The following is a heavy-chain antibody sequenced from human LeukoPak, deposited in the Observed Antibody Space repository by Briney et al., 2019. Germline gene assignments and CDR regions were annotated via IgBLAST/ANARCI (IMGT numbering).Heavy chain of an antibody. V-gene: IGHV4-59*13. Sequence: PSETLSLTCTVSGGSISSYYWSWIRQPPGKGLEWIGYIYYSGSTNYNPSLKSRVTISVDTSKNQFSLKLSSVTAADTAVYYCAREDYGGNLDIWGQGTMVTVSS. CDR1: GGSISSYY. CDR2: IYYSGST. CDR3: AREDYGGNLDI. D-gene: IGHD4-23*01. J-gene: IGHJ3*02.